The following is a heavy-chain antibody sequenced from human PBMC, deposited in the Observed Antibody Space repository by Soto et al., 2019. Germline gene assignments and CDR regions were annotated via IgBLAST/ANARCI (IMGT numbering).Heavy chain of an antibody. Sequence: EVQLVESGGGLVQPGGSLRLSCAASGFIFSGYWMHWVRQAPGKGLMWVSSINSDGTSTTYADSVKGRFTISRDNIKTTLYLQMSSLRLEDTSVYYCVRDGAERKLGNWGQGTLVTVSA. CDR2: INSDGTST. V-gene: IGHV3-74*01. J-gene: IGHJ4*02. D-gene: IGHD2-15*01. CDR3: VRDGAERKLGN. CDR1: GFIFSGYW.